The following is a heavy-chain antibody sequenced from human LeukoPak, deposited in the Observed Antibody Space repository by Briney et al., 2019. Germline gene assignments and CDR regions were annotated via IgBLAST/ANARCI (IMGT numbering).Heavy chain of an antibody. V-gene: IGHV4-59*01. CDR2: IYYSGST. D-gene: IGHD6-13*01. Sequence: SETLSLTCTVSGGSISSYYWSWIRQPPGKGLEWIGYIYYSGSTNYNPSLKSRVTISVDTSKNQFSLKLSSVTAADTAMYYCARGGYSSSWYHGMDVWGQGTTVTVSS. J-gene: IGHJ6*02. CDR1: GGSISSYY. CDR3: ARGGYSSSWYHGMDV.